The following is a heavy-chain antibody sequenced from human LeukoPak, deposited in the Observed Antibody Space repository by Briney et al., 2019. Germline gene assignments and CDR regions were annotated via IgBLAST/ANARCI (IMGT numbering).Heavy chain of an antibody. J-gene: IGHJ4*02. CDR3: ARDNSPYCGGDCYYY. D-gene: IGHD2-21*02. CDR1: GFTFSSYA. Sequence: GGSLRLSCVASGFTFSSYAMHWVRQTPGKGLEYVSAISSNGGSTYYANSVKGRFTISRDNSKNTLYLQMGSLRAEDMAVYYCARDNSPYCGGDCYYYWGQGTLVTVSS. CDR2: ISSNGGST. V-gene: IGHV3-64*01.